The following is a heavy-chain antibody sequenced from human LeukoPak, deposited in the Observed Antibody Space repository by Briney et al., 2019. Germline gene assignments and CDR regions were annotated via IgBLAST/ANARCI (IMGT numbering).Heavy chain of an antibody. CDR3: ARDSSGYYRFDY. Sequence: SQTLSLTCTVSGGSISSGGYYWSWIRQHPGKGLEWIGYIYYSGTTYYNPSLKSRVTLSVDTSKNQFSLKLSSVTAADTAVYYCARDSSGYYRFDYWSQGTLVTVSP. J-gene: IGHJ4*02. V-gene: IGHV4-31*03. CDR1: GGSISSGGYY. D-gene: IGHD3-22*01. CDR2: IYYSGTT.